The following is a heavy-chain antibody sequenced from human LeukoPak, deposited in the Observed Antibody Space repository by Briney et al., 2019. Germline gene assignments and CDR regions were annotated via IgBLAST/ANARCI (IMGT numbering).Heavy chain of an antibody. CDR2: IYHSGST. CDR1: GYSISSGYY. V-gene: IGHV4-38-2*01. Sequence: SETLSLTCALSGYSISSGYYWGWIRQPPGKGLEWIGSIYHSGSTYYNPSLKSRVTISVDTSKNQFSLKLSSVTAADTAVYYCARRGSGLVVAATPWFDLWGQGTLVTVSS. J-gene: IGHJ5*02. CDR3: ARRGSGLVVAATPWFDL. D-gene: IGHD2-15*01.